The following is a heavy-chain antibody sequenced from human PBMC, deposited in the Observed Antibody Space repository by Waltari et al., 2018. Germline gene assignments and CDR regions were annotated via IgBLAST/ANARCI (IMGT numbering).Heavy chain of an antibody. CDR1: GYKFTSYG. CDR3: ARRWTSDWSDP. Sequence: QLVQSDAEVKKPGASVKVSCKTSGYKFTSYGINWVGQAPGQGLESMGWISAYTGNPHYAQNFQGRVTMTRDTSTNTAYLELRGLTSDDTAVYYCARRWTSDWSDPWGQGTLVTVSS. V-gene: IGHV1-18*01. J-gene: IGHJ5*02. CDR2: ISAYTGNP.